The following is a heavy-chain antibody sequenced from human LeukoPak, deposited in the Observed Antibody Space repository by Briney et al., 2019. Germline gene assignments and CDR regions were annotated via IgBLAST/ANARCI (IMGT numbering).Heavy chain of an antibody. CDR2: VYISGST. CDR1: DASINSGSYY. D-gene: IGHD5-24*01. CDR3: ARWRDGDKLGALDY. J-gene: IGHJ4*02. Sequence: SETLSLTCTVSDASINSGSYYWTWIRQPAGKGLQWIGRVYISGSTNYNPSLKSRVTISVDTSKKQFSLNLNSVTAADTAVYYCARWRDGDKLGALDYWGQGTLVTVSS. V-gene: IGHV4-61*02.